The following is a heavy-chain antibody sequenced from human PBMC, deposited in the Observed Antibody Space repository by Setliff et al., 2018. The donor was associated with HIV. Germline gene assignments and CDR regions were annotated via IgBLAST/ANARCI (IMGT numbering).Heavy chain of an antibody. V-gene: IGHV1-69*13. D-gene: IGHD2-21*02. Sequence: VKVSCKASGGPFTSSSITWVRQAPGQGLEWVGGIIPIFGTTNYAQNFQGRVTISADESTSTAYMELSSLRSEDTAVYYCARGRHAVVVTALEHDYWGQGTLVTVSS. CDR2: IIPIFGTT. CDR3: ARGRHAVVVTALEHDY. CDR1: GGPFTSSS. J-gene: IGHJ4*02.